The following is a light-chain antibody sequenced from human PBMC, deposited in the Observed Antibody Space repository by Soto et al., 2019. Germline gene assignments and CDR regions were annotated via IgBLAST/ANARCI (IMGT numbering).Light chain of an antibody. V-gene: IGKV1-12*01. J-gene: IGKJ4*01. Sequence: DIQMTQSPSSVSASVGDRVTITCRASQAINRYLAWDQQKPGKAPNLLIYTTSTLQIGVPSRFSGSGSRTDFPLTISRLEPEDFATYYCQQGNRVPLTFGGGTKVEIK. CDR1: QAINRY. CDR2: TTS. CDR3: QQGNRVPLT.